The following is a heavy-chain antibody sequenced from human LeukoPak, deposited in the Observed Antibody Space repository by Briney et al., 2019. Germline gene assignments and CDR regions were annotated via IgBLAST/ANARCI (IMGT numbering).Heavy chain of an antibody. CDR2: INHSGST. D-gene: IGHD3-3*01. J-gene: IGHJ5*02. Sequence: SETLSLTCAVYGGSLSGYYWSWIRQPPGKGVEWIGEINHSGSTNYNPSLKSRVTISVDTSKNQFSLKLSSVTAADTAVYYCARAVLRTIFGVVISGEWFDPWGQGTLVTVSS. CDR1: GGSLSGYY. V-gene: IGHV4-34*01. CDR3: ARAVLRTIFGVVISGEWFDP.